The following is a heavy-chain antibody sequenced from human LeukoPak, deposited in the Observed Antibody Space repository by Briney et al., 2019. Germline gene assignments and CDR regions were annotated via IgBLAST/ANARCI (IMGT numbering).Heavy chain of an antibody. J-gene: IGHJ4*02. CDR1: GFTVSSNY. D-gene: IGHD2-2*01. CDR2: IYPNGDA. CDR3: ARVGDCGRASCYAIDY. V-gene: IGHV3-66*01. Sequence: GGSLRLSCAASGFTVSSNYMSWVRQAPGKGLEWVSVIYPNGDAYYADSLKGRFTISRDTSKNTMYLQMHSLSAEDTAVYYCARVGDCGRASCYAIDYWGQGTLVTVSS.